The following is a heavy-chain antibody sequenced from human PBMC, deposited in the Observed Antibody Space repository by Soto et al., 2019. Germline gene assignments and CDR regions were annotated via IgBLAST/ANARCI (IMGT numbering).Heavy chain of an antibody. CDR2: ISHSGST. CDR1: GGSFTGYY. Sequence: SETLSLTCAVNGGSFTGYYGAWIRQSPGKGLEWIGEISHSGSTNYNPSLKSRVTISVDTSKNQFSLKLSSVTAADTAVYYCARRWGTTFDYWGQGTLVTDSS. CDR3: ARRWGTTFDY. V-gene: IGHV4-34*01. J-gene: IGHJ4*02. D-gene: IGHD3-16*01.